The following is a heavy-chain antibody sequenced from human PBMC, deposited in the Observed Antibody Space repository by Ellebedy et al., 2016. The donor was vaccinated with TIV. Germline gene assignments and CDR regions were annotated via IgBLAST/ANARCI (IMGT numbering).Heavy chain of an antibody. Sequence: ASVKVSCXASGYTFTNYDINWVRQATGQGLEWMGWVNPNSGNTGYAQKFQGRVTMTRNTSISMAYMELASLTSEDSAVYYCTSGWDYWGQGTLVTVSS. CDR1: GYTFTNYD. V-gene: IGHV1-8*01. CDR3: TSGWDY. CDR2: VNPNSGNT. J-gene: IGHJ4*02.